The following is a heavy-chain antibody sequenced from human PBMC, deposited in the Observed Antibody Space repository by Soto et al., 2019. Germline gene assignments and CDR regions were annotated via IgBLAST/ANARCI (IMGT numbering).Heavy chain of an antibody. CDR3: ARSTVTPRGPFDY. V-gene: IGHV4-59*01. Sequence: SETLSLTCTVSGGSISGSFWSWIRQPPGKGLEWIGYILYNGGTNYNPSLNSRVTISVDTSKNQFSLKLSSVTAADTAVYYCARSTVTPRGPFDYWGQGTLVTVSS. D-gene: IGHD4-17*01. CDR2: ILYNGGT. CDR1: GGSISGSF. J-gene: IGHJ4*02.